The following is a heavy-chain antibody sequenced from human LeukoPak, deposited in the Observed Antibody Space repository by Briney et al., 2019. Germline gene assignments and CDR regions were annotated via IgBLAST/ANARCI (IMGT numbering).Heavy chain of an antibody. Sequence: GRSLRLSCAASGFTFSGSAMHWVRQASGKGLEWVGRIRSKATSYATAYAASVKGRFTISRDDSKNTAYLQMNSLKTEDTAVYYCTRHVPNSGYANFDYWGQGTLVTVSS. CDR2: IRSKATSYAT. V-gene: IGHV3-73*01. J-gene: IGHJ4*02. CDR3: TRHVPNSGYANFDY. CDR1: GFTFSGSA. D-gene: IGHD5-12*01.